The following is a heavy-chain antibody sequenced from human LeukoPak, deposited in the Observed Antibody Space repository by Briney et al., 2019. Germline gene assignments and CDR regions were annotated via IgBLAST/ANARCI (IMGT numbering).Heavy chain of an antibody. Sequence: SETLSLTCTVSGGSISSSSYYWGWIRQPPGKGLEWIGSIYYSGSTYYNPSLKSRVTISVDTSKNQFSLKLSSVTAADTAVYYRARRAVAAGFDPWGQVTLVTVSS. D-gene: IGHD6-19*01. J-gene: IGHJ5*02. CDR3: ARRAVAAGFDP. CDR2: IYYSGST. V-gene: IGHV4-39*01. CDR1: GGSISSSSYY.